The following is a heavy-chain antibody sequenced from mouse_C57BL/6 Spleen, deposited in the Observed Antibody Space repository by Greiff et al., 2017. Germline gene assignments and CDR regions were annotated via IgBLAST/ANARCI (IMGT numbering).Heavy chain of an antibody. J-gene: IGHJ2*01. D-gene: IGHD2-4*01. CDR1: GYAFSSYW. CDR3: ARDGLRNFDY. Sequence: LQESGAELVKPGASVKISCKASGYAFSSYWMNWVKQRPGKGLEWIGQIYPGDGDTNYNGKFKGKATLTADKSSSTAYMQLSSLTSEDSAVYFCARDGLRNFDYWGQGTTLTVSS. CDR2: IYPGDGDT. V-gene: IGHV1-80*01.